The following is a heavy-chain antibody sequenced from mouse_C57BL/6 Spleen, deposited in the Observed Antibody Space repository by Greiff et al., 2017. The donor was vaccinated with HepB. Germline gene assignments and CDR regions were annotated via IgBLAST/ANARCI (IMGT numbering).Heavy chain of an antibody. V-gene: IGHV3-6*01. CDR3: ARHSHYYAMDY. J-gene: IGHJ4*01. CDR1: GYSITSGYY. CDR2: ISYDGSN. Sequence: EVKLEESGPGLVKPSQSLSLTCSVTGYSITSGYYWNWIRQFPGNKLEWMGYISYDGSNNYNPSLKNRISITRDTSKNQFFLKLNSVTTEDTATYYCARHSHYYAMDYWGQGTSVTVSS.